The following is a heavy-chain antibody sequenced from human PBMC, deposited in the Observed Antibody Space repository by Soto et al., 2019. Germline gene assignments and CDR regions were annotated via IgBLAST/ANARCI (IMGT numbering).Heavy chain of an antibody. CDR3: AKSDVLRFLGLDY. Sequence: LRLSCAASGFTFSSYAMSWVRQAPGKGLEWVSAISGSGGSTYYADSVKGRFTISRDNSKNTLYLQMNSLRAEDTAVYYCAKSDVLRFLGLDYWGRGTLVTVSS. J-gene: IGHJ4*02. CDR1: GFTFSSYA. CDR2: ISGSGGST. D-gene: IGHD3-3*01. V-gene: IGHV3-23*01.